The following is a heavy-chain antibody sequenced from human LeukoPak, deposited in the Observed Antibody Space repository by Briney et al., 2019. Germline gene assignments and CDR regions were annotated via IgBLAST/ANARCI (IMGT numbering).Heavy chain of an antibody. Sequence: PSETLSLTCAVSGASISSSNWWTWVRQPPGKGLEWIGEIYHSGSTNYNPSLKSRVTISEDKSKNQFSLKLSSVTAADTAVYYCARLTVTTYYFDYWGQGTLVTVSS. CDR1: GASISSSNW. V-gene: IGHV4-4*02. CDR2: IYHSGST. J-gene: IGHJ4*02. D-gene: IGHD4-17*01. CDR3: ARLTVTTYYFDY.